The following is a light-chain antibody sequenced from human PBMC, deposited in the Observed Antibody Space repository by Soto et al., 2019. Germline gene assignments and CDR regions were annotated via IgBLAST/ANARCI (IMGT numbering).Light chain of an antibody. CDR2: GAS. CDR1: QSVRSSH. J-gene: IGKJ5*01. Sequence: EIVLTQSPGTLSLSRGERATLSCRASQSVRSSHLAWYQQKPGQSPRLLIYGASSRATGIPARFSGSGSGTEFTLTISSLQSEDFAVYYCQQYNNWPFITFGQGTRLEIK. V-gene: IGKV3-15*01. CDR3: QQYNNWPFIT.